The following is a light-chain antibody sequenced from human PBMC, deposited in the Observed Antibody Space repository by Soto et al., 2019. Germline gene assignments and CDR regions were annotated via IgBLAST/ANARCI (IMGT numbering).Light chain of an antibody. J-gene: IGKJ1*01. V-gene: IGKV1-12*02. CDR2: AAS. CDR1: QDIGCR. Sequence: DIQMTQSPSSVSASVGDRITITCRASQDIGCRLAWFQQKPGKAPQYLIQAASSLQSGVPSRFSGSGSGTDFTLTISSLQPEDVATYYCQKYNSARWTFGQGTKVDIK. CDR3: QKYNSARWT.